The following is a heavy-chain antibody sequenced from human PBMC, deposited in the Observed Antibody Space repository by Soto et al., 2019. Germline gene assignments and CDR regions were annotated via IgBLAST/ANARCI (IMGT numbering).Heavy chain of an antibody. J-gene: IGHJ4*02. CDR3: ASGYCSGGSCANGDY. CDR1: GFTFSSYS. D-gene: IGHD2-15*01. CDR2: ISSSSSTI. Sequence: GGSLRLSCAASGFTFSSYSMNWVRQAPGKGLEWVSYISSSSSTIYYADSVKGRFTISRDNAKNSLYLQMNSLRAEDTAVYYCASGYCSGGSCANGDYWGQGTLVTVSS. V-gene: IGHV3-48*01.